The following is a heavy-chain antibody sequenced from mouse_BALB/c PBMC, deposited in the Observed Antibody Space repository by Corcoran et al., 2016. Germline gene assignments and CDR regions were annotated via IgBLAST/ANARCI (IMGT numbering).Heavy chain of an antibody. CDR3: ASDPSWFAY. CDR1: GYTFTNYG. J-gene: IGHJ3*01. V-gene: IGHV9-3-1*01. CDR2: INTYTGEP. Sequence: QIQLVQSGPELKKPGETVKISCKASGYTFTNYGMNWVKQAPGKGLKWMGWINTYTGEPTYADDFKGRFAFSLETSASTAYLQINNLKNEDTATYFCASDPSWFAYGGQGTLVTVSA.